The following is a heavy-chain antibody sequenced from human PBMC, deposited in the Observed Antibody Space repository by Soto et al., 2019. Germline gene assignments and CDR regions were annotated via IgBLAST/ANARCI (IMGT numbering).Heavy chain of an antibody. Sequence: ASVKVSCKASGGTFSSYAISWVRQAPGQGLEWMGGIIPIFGTANYAQKFQGRVTITADESTSTAYMELSSLRSEDTAVYYCARDRGYYDSSGYYEYYFDYWGQGTLVTVSS. J-gene: IGHJ4*02. CDR1: GGTFSSYA. CDR2: IIPIFGTA. V-gene: IGHV1-69*13. D-gene: IGHD3-22*01. CDR3: ARDRGYYDSSGYYEYYFDY.